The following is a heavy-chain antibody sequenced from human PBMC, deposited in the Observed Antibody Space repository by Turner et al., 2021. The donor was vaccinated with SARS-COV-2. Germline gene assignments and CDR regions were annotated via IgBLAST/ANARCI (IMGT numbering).Heavy chain of an antibody. J-gene: IGHJ5*02. Sequence: QLQLQESGPGLVKPSETLSLTCTVSGGSISSSSYYWGWIRQPPGKGLEWIGRIYYSGSTYYNPSLKSRVTISVDTSKNHFSLKLSSVTAADTALYYCARHWEVAAAAYLARFDPWGQGTLVTVSS. V-gene: IGHV4-39*01. CDR1: GGSISSSSYY. D-gene: IGHD6-13*01. CDR3: ARHWEVAAAAYLARFDP. CDR2: IYYSGST.